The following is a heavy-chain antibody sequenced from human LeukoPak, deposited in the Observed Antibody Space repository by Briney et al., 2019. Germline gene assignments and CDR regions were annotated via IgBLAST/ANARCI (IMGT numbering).Heavy chain of an antibody. Sequence: GASVKVSCKASGYTFSSYGITWVRQAPGQGLEWMGWISAYNGNTDYAQKIQGRVTMTTDTSTSTAYMELRSLRSDDTAVYYCANRRYYDSPYYYSYRDVGGKGPTVTVSS. D-gene: IGHD3-3*01. CDR3: ANRRYYDSPYYYSYRDV. CDR2: ISAYNGNT. V-gene: IGHV1-18*01. CDR1: GYTFSSYG. J-gene: IGHJ6*03.